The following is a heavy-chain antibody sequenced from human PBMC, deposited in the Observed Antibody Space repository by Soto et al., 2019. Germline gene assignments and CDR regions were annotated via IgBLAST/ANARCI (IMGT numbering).Heavy chain of an antibody. CDR1: GFNFGSYA. CDR2: VSGSGSSP. D-gene: IGHD5-18*01. Sequence: EEQLLESGGGLVQPGGSLRLSCAATGFNFGSYAMGWVRQAPGKGLEWVSGVSGSGSSPYYADSVKGRLTISKDKSKTTLYLDLNNLRSEDTAVYFCVKGKESGYRGAFDSWGQGTMVTVSS. V-gene: IGHV3-23*01. J-gene: IGHJ4*02. CDR3: VKGKESGYRGAFDS.